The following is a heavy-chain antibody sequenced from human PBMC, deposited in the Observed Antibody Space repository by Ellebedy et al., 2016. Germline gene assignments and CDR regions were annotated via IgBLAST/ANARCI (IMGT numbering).Heavy chain of an antibody. D-gene: IGHD1-26*01. CDR1: GFTFDDYA. CDR2: ISWNSGSI. J-gene: IGHJ4*02. CDR3: AKGDQWELLGYFDY. Sequence: GGSLRLSCAASGFTFDDYAMHWVRQAPGKGLEWVSGISWNSGSIGYADSVKGRFTISRDNAKNSLYLQMNSLRAEDTALYYCAKGDQWELLGYFDYWGQGTLVTVSS. V-gene: IGHV3-9*01.